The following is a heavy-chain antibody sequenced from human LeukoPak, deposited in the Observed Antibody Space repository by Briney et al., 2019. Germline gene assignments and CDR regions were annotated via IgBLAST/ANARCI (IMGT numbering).Heavy chain of an antibody. CDR2: ISYNGNGK. Sequence: GGSLRLSCAASGFTFSDYAMHWVRQAPGKELKYVSAISYNGNGKHYADSVKGRFTISRDNSQSTLNLQMDNLRAEDTAVYYCARGDSPDYGDYQHLDYWGQGTLVTVFS. D-gene: IGHD4-17*01. J-gene: IGHJ4*02. V-gene: IGHV3-64*02. CDR3: ARGDSPDYGDYQHLDY. CDR1: GFTFSDYA.